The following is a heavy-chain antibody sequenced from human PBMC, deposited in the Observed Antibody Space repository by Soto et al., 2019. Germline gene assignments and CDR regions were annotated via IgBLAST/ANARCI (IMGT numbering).Heavy chain of an antibody. CDR2: ISYDGNNK. D-gene: IGHD4-17*01. Sequence: GGSLRVSCAACGFTFSDYSLHWVRQAPGQGLQWVALISYDGNNKDFADSVNGRFSISRDNSRKTLYLQLNSLRLEEKAMYYCARDGSPYGEPHDAFDIWGQGTLVTVSS. J-gene: IGHJ3*02. CDR3: ARDGSPYGEPHDAFDI. CDR1: GFTFSDYS. V-gene: IGHV3-30-3*01.